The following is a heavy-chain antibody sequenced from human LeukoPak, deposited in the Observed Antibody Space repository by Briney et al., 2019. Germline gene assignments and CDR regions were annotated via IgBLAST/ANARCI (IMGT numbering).Heavy chain of an antibody. V-gene: IGHV4-38-2*01. D-gene: IGHD7-27*01. CDR3: ARRMIGELGIEDYFDY. CDR1: GYSISSGYY. CDR2: IYHSGST. J-gene: IGHJ4*02. Sequence: SETLSLTCAVSGYSISSGYYWGWIRQPPGKGLEWIGSIYHSGSTHYNPSLKSRVTISVDTSKNQFSLKLSSVTAADTAVYYCARRMIGELGIEDYFDYWGQGTLVTVSS.